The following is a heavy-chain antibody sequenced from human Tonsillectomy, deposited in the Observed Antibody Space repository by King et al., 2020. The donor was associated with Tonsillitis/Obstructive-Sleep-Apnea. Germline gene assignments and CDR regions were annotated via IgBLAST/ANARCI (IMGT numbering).Heavy chain of an antibody. Sequence: VQLQESGPGLVKPSETLSLTCTVSGGSISSYYWSWIRQPPGKGLEWIGYIYYSGSTNYNPSLKSRVTISVDTSKNQFSLKLSSVTAADTAVYYCASQAPSPAYLYSYDSSGYQFDYWGQGTLVTVSS. D-gene: IGHD3-22*01. CDR2: IYYSGST. CDR3: ASQAPSPAYLYSYDSSGYQFDY. CDR1: GGSISSYY. J-gene: IGHJ4*02. V-gene: IGHV4-59*08.